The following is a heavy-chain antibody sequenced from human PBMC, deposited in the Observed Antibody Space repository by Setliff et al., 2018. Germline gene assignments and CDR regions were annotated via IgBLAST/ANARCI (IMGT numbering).Heavy chain of an antibody. CDR1: GYTFTDYY. V-gene: IGHV1-69-2*01. D-gene: IGHD6-13*01. CDR2: VDPGDGET. CDR3: GRGGIRYSSTWVLDY. J-gene: IGHJ4*02. Sequence: ASVKVSCKASGYTFTDYYMHWVQQAPGKGLEWMGRVDPGDGETIYAEKFQGRVTMTTDTSTSTAYMELRSLTSDDTAVYYCGRGGIRYSSTWVLDYWGQGTLVTVSS.